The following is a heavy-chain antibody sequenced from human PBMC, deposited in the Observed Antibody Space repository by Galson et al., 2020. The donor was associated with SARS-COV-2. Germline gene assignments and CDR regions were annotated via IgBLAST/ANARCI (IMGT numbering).Heavy chain of an antibody. CDR2: INDNGGNT. J-gene: IGHJ4*02. V-gene: IGHV3-23*01. D-gene: IGHD3-22*01. CDR3: AKEFYYDNDAY. CDR1: GFTFSSYG. Sequence: GGSLRLSCAASGFTFSSYGMAWVRQSPGKGLEWVSTINDNGGNTHYADSLKGRFTISRDNSKSTLFLQMNSLSAEDTAVYYCAKEFYYDNDAYWGQGTLVTVSS.